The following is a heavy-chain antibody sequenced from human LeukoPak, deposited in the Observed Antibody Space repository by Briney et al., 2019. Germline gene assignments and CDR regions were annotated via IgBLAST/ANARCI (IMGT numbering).Heavy chain of an antibody. D-gene: IGHD2-2*01. CDR2: INAGNGNT. V-gene: IGHV1-3*01. CDR3: ASVAPAGPYYFDY. CDR1: GYTFTSYA. J-gene: IGHJ4*02. Sequence: ASVKVSCKASGYTFTSYAMHLVRQAPGQRLEWMGWINAGNGNTKYSQKFQGRVTITRDTSASTAYMELSSLRSEDTAVYYCASVAPAGPYYFDYWGQGTLVTVSS.